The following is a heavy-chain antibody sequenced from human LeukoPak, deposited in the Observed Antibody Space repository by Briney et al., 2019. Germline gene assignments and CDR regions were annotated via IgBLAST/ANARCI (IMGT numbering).Heavy chain of an antibody. CDR1: GVSISSYY. CDR3: ARDTYKYGSSACYFDY. D-gene: IGHD3-10*01. J-gene: IGHJ4*02. CDR2: IDTSGST. Sequence: PSETLSLTCTVSGVSISSYYWSWSRQPAGKGLEWIGRIDTSGSTNYNPSLKSRVTMSVDTSKNQFSLKLSSVTAAGTAVYYCARDTYKYGSSACYFDYWGQGTLVTVSS. V-gene: IGHV4-4*07.